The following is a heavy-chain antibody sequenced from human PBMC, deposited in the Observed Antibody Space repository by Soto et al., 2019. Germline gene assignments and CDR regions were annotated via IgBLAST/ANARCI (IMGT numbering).Heavy chain of an antibody. Sequence: EVQLLESGGGLVQPGGSLRLSCAASGVTFSSYSMSWVRQAPGKGLEYISTITGSGSSTYHVDSVKGRFTTSRDNSKNTLFLQMNSLRAADTAVYYCARRGYISGQTLRHFDNWGQGTLVTVSS. D-gene: IGHD5-18*01. CDR1: GVTFSSYS. V-gene: IGHV3-23*01. CDR2: ITGSGSST. J-gene: IGHJ4*02. CDR3: ARRGYISGQTLRHFDN.